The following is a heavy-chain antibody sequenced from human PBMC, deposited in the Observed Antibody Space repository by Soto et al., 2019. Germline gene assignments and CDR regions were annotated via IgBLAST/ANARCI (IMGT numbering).Heavy chain of an antibody. J-gene: IGHJ4*02. D-gene: IGHD1-26*01. Sequence: PVGSLRLSCAASGFTFSNSWMSWVRQAPGKGLEWVANMNQDGSEKYYVDSVKGRFTISRDNAKNSLYLQMNSLRAEDTAAYYCAKYSGSYSFESWGQGALVTVSS. V-gene: IGHV3-7*03. CDR1: GFTFSNSW. CDR3: AKYSGSYSFES. CDR2: MNQDGSEK.